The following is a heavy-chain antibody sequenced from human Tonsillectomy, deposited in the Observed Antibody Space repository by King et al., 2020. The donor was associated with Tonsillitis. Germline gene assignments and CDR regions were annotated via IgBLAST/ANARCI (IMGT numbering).Heavy chain of an antibody. CDR1: GGSISSSSYY. V-gene: IGHV4-39*01. CDR3: VGDEGSASQHYYYGMDV. D-gene: IGHD2-21*01. CDR2: IYYSGST. J-gene: IGHJ6*02. Sequence: QLQESGPGLVKPSETLSLTCTVSGGSISSSSYYWGWIRQPPGKGLEWIGSIYYSGSTYYNPSLKSRVTISVDTSKNQFSLKLSSVTAADTAVYYCVGDEGSASQHYYYGMDVWGQGTTVTVSS.